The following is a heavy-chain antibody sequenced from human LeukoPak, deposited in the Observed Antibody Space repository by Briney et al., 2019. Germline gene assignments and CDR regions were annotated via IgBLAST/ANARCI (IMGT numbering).Heavy chain of an antibody. CDR2: ISSSSYI. J-gene: IGHJ4*02. Sequence: GGSLRLSCAASGFTFSSYTMKWVRQAPGKGLEWVSSISSSSYIYYADSVKGRFTISRDNAKNSLYLQMNSLRAEDTAVYYCAKDLFDYWGQGTLVTVSS. CDR3: AKDLFDY. CDR1: GFTFSSYT. V-gene: IGHV3-21*01.